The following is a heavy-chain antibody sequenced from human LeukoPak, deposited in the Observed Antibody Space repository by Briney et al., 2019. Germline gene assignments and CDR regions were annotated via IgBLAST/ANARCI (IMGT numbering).Heavy chain of an antibody. CDR1: GGSISSYY. V-gene: IGHV4-4*07. CDR2: IYTSGST. Sequence: TSETLSLTCTVSGGSISSYYWSWIRQPAGKGLEWIGRIYTSGSTNYNPSLKSRVTMSVDTSKNQFSLKLSSVTAADTAVYYCARGYQFGGVIVTQHWFDPWGQGTLVTVSS. J-gene: IGHJ5*02. D-gene: IGHD3-16*02. CDR3: ARGYQFGGVIVTQHWFDP.